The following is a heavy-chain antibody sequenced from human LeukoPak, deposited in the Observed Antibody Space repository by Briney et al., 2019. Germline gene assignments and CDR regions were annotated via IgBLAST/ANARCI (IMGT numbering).Heavy chain of an antibody. D-gene: IGHD3-22*01. CDR1: EFTFSSDW. CDR2: INQDGREK. J-gene: IGHJ4*02. Sequence: GGSLRLSCAASEFTFSSDWMSWVLQAPGKGLEWVASINQDGREKYYVDSVKGRFTISRDNAKNSLYLQMNSLRGEDTAVHYCARAMNWGQGTLVTDS. CDR3: ARAMN. V-gene: IGHV3-7*01.